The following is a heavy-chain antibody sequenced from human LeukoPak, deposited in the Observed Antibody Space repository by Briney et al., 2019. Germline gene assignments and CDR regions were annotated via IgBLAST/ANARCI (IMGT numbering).Heavy chain of an antibody. J-gene: IGHJ4*02. CDR1: GYTFTGYY. Sequence: ASVKVSCKASGYTFTGYYMHWVRQAPGQGLEWMGWINPNSGGTNYAQKFQGRVTMTRDTSISTAYMELSRLRSDDTAVYYCARDLGYYDSSGYPRPFDYWGQGTLVTVSS. CDR2: INPNSGGT. CDR3: ARDLGYYDSSGYPRPFDY. V-gene: IGHV1-2*02. D-gene: IGHD3-22*01.